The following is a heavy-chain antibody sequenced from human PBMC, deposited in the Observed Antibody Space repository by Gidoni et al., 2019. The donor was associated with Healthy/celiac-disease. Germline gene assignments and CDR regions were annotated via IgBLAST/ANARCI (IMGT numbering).Heavy chain of an antibody. J-gene: IGHJ4*02. CDR3: ARDEHYYDSSGPKGGY. D-gene: IGHD3-22*01. CDR2: ISSSSSTI. V-gene: IGHV3-48*02. CDR1: GFTFSSYS. Sequence: EVQLVESGGGLVQPGGSLRLSCAASGFTFSSYSMNWVRQAPGKGLELVSYISSSSSTIYYADSVKGRFTISRDNAKTSLYLQMNSLRDEDTAVYYCARDEHYYDSSGPKGGYWGQGTLVTVSS.